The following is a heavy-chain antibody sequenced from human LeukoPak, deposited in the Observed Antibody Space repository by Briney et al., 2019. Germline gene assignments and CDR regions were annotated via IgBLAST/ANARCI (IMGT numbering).Heavy chain of an antibody. CDR2: ISGSGGTT. D-gene: IGHD3-10*01. V-gene: IGHV3-23*01. CDR3: ARSGRYYYGSGSYPPGPDY. CDR1: GFTFSSYA. J-gene: IGHJ4*02. Sequence: PGGSLRLSCAASGFTFSSYAMTWVRQAPGKGLEWVSAISGSGGTTYYADSVKGRFTISRDNSKNTLYLQMNSLRAEDTAVYYCARSGRYYYGSGSYPPGPDYWGQGTLVTVSS.